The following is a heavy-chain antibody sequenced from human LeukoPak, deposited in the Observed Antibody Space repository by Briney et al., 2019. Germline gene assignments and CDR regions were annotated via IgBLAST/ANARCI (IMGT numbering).Heavy chain of an antibody. Sequence: GGSLRLSCAASGFTFSDYYMSWIRQAPGKGLEWVSYISSSGSTIYYADSVKGRFTISRDNAKNSLYLQMNSLRAEDTAVYYCARDYPYYYGSGSYFRYFDYWGQGTLVTVSS. CDR3: ARDYPYYYGSGSYFRYFDY. CDR1: GFTFSDYY. CDR2: ISSSGSTI. J-gene: IGHJ4*02. D-gene: IGHD3-10*01. V-gene: IGHV3-11*01.